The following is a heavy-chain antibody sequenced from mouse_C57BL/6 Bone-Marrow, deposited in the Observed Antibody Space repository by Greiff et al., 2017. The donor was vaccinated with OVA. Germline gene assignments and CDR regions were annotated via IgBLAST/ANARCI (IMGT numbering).Heavy chain of an antibody. CDR2: ISGGGGNT. D-gene: IGHD1-1*01. J-gene: IGHJ4*01. Sequence: EVHLVESGGGLVKPGGSLKLSCAASGFTFSSYTMSWVRQTPEKRLEWVATISGGGGNTYYPDSVKGRFTISRDNAKNTLYLQMSRLRSEDTAVYYCARQTPAYGSSYHYAMDDWGQGTAVTVAS. CDR3: ARQTPAYGSSYHYAMDD. CDR1: GFTFSSYT. V-gene: IGHV5-9*04.